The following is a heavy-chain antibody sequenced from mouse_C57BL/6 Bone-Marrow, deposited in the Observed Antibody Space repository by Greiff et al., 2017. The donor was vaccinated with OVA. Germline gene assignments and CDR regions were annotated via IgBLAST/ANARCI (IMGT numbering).Heavy chain of an antibody. Sequence: EVQLVESGPGLVKPSQSLSLTCSVTGYSITSGYYWNWIRQLPGNKLEWMGYISYDGSNNYNPSLKNRISITRDTSKNQFFLKLNSVTTEDTATYYCGVGVPITTVVAPFDYWGQGTTLTVSS. CDR1: GYSITSGYY. D-gene: IGHD1-1*01. CDR2: ISYDGSN. CDR3: GVGVPITTVVAPFDY. J-gene: IGHJ2*01. V-gene: IGHV3-6*01.